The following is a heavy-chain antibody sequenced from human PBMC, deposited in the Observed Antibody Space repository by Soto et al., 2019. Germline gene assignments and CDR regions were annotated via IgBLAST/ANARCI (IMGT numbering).Heavy chain of an antibody. CDR1: GGTFSSYT. D-gene: IGHD2-2*01. V-gene: IGHV1-69*04. Sequence: ASVKVSCKASGGTFSSYTISWVRQAPGQGLEWMGRIIPILGIANYAQKFQGRVTITADKSTSTAYMELSSLRSEDTAVYYCARDCSSTSCYYPDAFDIWGQGTMVTVSS. CDR3: ARDCSSTSCYYPDAFDI. CDR2: IIPILGIA. J-gene: IGHJ3*02.